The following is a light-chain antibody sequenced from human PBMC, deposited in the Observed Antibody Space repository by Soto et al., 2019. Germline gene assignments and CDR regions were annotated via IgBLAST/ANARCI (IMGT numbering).Light chain of an antibody. V-gene: IGKV3-20*01. J-gene: IGKJ5*01. CDR3: QQYGASPR. CDR2: GAS. Sequence: PGERATLSCRASQSVSSSYLAWYQHKPGQAPRLLIYGASNRATGIPDRFSGSGSGTDFTLTINRLEPEDFAVYFCQQYGASPRFGQGTRLEIK. CDR1: QSVSSSY.